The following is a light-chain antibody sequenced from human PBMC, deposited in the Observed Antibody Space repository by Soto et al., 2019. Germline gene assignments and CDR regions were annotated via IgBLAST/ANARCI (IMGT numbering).Light chain of an antibody. V-gene: IGKV1-33*01. CDR2: DAS. Sequence: DIQMTQSPSSLSASVGDRVTITCQASQDISNYLNWYQQKPGKAPKLLIYDASNLETGVPSRFSGSGSGTDFTFTINALQPEDFATYYCQQYDNLPLTFGGGTKVDIK. CDR3: QQYDNLPLT. CDR1: QDISNY. J-gene: IGKJ4*01.